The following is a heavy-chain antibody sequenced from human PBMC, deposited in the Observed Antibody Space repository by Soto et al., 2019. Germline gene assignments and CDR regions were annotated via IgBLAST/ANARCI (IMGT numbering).Heavy chain of an antibody. Sequence: ASVKFSCKASGYTFTGYYMHWVRQAPGQWLEWMGWMNPNTGNSAYAQKFQGRVTVTSDTSINTVHMELSSLRSEDTAVYYCARRAETNGWNGFGADKYYFDFWGQGTLVTVSS. CDR1: GYTFTGYY. V-gene: IGHV1-8*02. CDR3: ARRAETNGWNGFGADKYYFDF. J-gene: IGHJ4*02. D-gene: IGHD1-1*01. CDR2: MNPNTGNS.